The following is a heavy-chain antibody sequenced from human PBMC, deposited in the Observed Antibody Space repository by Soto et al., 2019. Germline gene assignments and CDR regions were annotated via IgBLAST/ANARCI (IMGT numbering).Heavy chain of an antibody. V-gene: IGHV4-59*08. CDR1: GGSISSYY. J-gene: IGHJ4*02. Sequence: SETLSLTCSVSGGSISSYYWSWIRQPLGKGLEWIGYMYYSGSTTYNPSLKSRVTISVDTSRKQFSLRLSSVTAADTAVYYCARGGFCSSTNCYPDSWGQGTLVPVSS. CDR3: ARGGFCSSTNCYPDS. CDR2: MYYSGST. D-gene: IGHD2-2*01.